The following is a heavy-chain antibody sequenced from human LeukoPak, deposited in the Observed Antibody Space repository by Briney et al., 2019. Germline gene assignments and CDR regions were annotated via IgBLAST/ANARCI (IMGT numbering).Heavy chain of an antibody. V-gene: IGHV3-30-3*01. CDR1: GFTFSSYA. Sequence: GGSLRLSCAASGFTFSSYAMHWVRQAPGKGLEWVAVISYDGSNKYYADSVKGRFTISRDNSKNTLYLQMNSLRAEDTAVYYCARDPVNYYGSGSYDYWGQGTLVTVSS. CDR2: ISYDGSNK. D-gene: IGHD3-10*01. CDR3: ARDPVNYYGSGSYDY. J-gene: IGHJ4*02.